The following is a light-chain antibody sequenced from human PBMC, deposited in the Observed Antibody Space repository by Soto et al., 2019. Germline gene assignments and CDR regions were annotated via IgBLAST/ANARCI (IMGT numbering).Light chain of an antibody. V-gene: IGKV3-15*01. CDR2: GAS. Sequence: EIVMTQSPATLSVSPGERPTLSCRASQSVNSNLAWYQQKAGQAPRLLIYGASTRATGIPAKFSGSGSGTEFTLTISSLQSEDFALYYCQQYNNWPLTFGGGTKVEIK. CDR1: QSVNSN. CDR3: QQYNNWPLT. J-gene: IGKJ4*01.